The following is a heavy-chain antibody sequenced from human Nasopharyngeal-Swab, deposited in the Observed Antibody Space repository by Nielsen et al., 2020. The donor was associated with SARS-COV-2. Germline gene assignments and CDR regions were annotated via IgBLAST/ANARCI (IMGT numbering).Heavy chain of an antibody. CDR1: GFSFSSYS. Sequence: GESLKISCATSGFSFSSYSMTWVRQAPGKGLEWVANIKQDGSELYYVDPVKGRFTISRDNAKNSLYLQMNSLRAEDTALYYCAKDIGAARDSSGYLHYWGQGTLVTVSS. D-gene: IGHD3-22*01. J-gene: IGHJ4*02. CDR2: IKQDGSEL. V-gene: IGHV3-7*03. CDR3: AKDIGAARDSSGYLHY.